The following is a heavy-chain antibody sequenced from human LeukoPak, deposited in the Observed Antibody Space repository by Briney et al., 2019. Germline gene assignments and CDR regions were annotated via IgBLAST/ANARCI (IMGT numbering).Heavy chain of an antibody. V-gene: IGHV3-21*06. Sequence: NPGGSLRLSCAASGFTFSSYSMNWVRQAPGKGLEWVSSISTSPSAMYYADSVKGRFTISRDNAKNSLYLQMSSLRDEDTAVYYCARGGTYCGDGCYGTNLWGQGTLVTVSS. CDR1: GFTFSSYS. CDR2: ISTSPSAM. CDR3: ARGGTYCGDGCYGTNL. D-gene: IGHD2-21*02. J-gene: IGHJ5*02.